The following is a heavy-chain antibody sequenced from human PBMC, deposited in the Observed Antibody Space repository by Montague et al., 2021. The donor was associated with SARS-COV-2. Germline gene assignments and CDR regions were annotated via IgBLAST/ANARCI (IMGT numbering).Heavy chain of an antibody. CDR1: GGSISSSSYY. CDR2: VYYTGST. V-gene: IGHV4-39*01. CDR3: ARHITGSGNAFGT. Sequence: SETLSLTCAVSGGSISSSSYYWGWIRQPPGKGLEWIGSVYYTGSTYYNPSLKSRVTITVDTSKNQFSLKPSSVTAADTAVCYCARHITGSGNAFGTWGQGTMVTVSS. J-gene: IGHJ3*02. D-gene: IGHD3-10*01.